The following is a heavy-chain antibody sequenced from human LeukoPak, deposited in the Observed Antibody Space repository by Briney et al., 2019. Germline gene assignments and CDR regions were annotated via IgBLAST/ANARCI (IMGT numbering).Heavy chain of an antibody. CDR1: VRSMSSSSYY. J-gene: IGHJ4*02. D-gene: IGHD3-3*01. Sequence: SETLSLTCTVSVRSMSSSSYYGGWIRQPPGRGLEWVGNIYYSGSTYYNPSLKSRLTISVDTSKSQFSLLLTSVTAADHAVYYCARHDFSSGYDYWGQGTLVTVSS. CDR3: ARHDFSSGYDY. CDR2: IYYSGST. V-gene: IGHV4-39*01.